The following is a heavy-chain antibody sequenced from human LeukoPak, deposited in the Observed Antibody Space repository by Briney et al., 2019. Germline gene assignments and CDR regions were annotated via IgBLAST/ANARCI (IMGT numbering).Heavy chain of an antibody. D-gene: IGHD7-27*01. J-gene: IGHJ5*02. V-gene: IGHV1-8*01. CDR3: ARAPGGLGIIKWFDP. CDR1: GYTFSSYD. CDR2: MNPNSGNT. Sequence: ATVTVSCKASGYTFSSYDINWVRQATGQGLEWMGWMNPNSGNTGFAQKFQGRVTMTRNSSINTAYMELSSLTSEDTAVYYCARAPGGLGIIKWFDPWGQGTLVTVSS.